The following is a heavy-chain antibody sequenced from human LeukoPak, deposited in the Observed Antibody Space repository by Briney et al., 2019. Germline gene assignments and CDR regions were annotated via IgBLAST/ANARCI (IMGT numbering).Heavy chain of an antibody. CDR2: IYYSGST. CDR3: AREKQLVESFYYYYYMDV. J-gene: IGHJ6*03. CDR1: GGSISSGDYY. Sequence: SETLSLTCTVSGGSISSGDYYWGWIRQPRGKGREWIVYIYYSGSTYYNPSLKSRVTISVDTSKNQFSLKLSSVTAADTAVYYCAREKQLVESFYYYYYMDVWGKGTTVTVSS. D-gene: IGHD6-6*01. V-gene: IGHV4-30-4*08.